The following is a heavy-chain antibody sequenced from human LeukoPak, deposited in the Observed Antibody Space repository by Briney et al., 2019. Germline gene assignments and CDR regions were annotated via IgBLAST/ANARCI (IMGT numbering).Heavy chain of an antibody. CDR3: AREPPYCSSTSCYAGGWADY. J-gene: IGHJ4*02. Sequence: GESLKISCKGSGYSFTSYWIGWVRQMPGKGLEWMGIIYPGDSDTRYSPSFQGQVTISADKSISTAYLQWSSLKASDTAMYCCAREPPYCSSTSCYAGGWADYWGQGTLVTVSS. CDR1: GYSFTSYW. CDR2: IYPGDSDT. V-gene: IGHV5-51*01. D-gene: IGHD2-2*01.